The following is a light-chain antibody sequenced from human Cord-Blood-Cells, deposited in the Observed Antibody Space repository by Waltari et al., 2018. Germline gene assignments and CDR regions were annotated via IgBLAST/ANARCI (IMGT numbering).Light chain of an antibody. CDR2: AAS. CDR3: QQYYSYPPWT. V-gene: IGKV1-8*01. Sequence: AIRITQSPSSLSASTGYRVTITCRASQCISSDLAWYQQKPGKAPKLLIYAASTLQSGVPSRFSGSGSGTDFTLTISCLQSEDFATYYCQQYYSYPPWTFGQGTKVEIK. CDR1: QCISSD. J-gene: IGKJ1*01.